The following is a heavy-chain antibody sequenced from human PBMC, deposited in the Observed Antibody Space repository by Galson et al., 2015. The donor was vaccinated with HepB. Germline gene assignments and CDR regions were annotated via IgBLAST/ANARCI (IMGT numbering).Heavy chain of an antibody. Sequence: ILSLTCTVSGGSISSGGYSWSWIRQPPGRGLEWIGYIYHSGSTFYDPSLKSRVTISLDRSKNQLSLNLTSVTAADTAVYYCARVSTVVDSWGQGTLVTVSS. CDR1: GGSISSGGYS. D-gene: IGHD4-23*01. J-gene: IGHJ4*02. CDR2: IYHSGST. V-gene: IGHV4-30-2*01. CDR3: ARVSTVVDS.